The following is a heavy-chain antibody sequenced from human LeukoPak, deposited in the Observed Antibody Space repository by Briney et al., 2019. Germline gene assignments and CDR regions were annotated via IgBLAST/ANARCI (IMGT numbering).Heavy chain of an antibody. CDR1: GFTVSSNY. Sequence: GGSLRLSCAASGFTVSSNYMSWVRQAPGKGLEWVSVIYSGGSTYYADSVKGRFTISKDNSKNTLYLQMNSLRAEDTAVYYCAREGVIYSYGYHYYFDYWGQGTLVTVSS. CDR3: AREGVIYSYGYHYYFDY. V-gene: IGHV3-53*01. D-gene: IGHD5-18*01. J-gene: IGHJ4*02. CDR2: IYSGGST.